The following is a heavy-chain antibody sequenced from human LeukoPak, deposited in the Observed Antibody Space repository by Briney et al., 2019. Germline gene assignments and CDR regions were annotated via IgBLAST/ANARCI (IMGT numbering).Heavy chain of an antibody. D-gene: IGHD3-9*01. V-gene: IGHV1-69*04. J-gene: IGHJ5*02. CDR3: ARGKGDILTGYPLGWFDP. CDR2: IIPILGIA. Sequence: ASVKVSCKASGGTFSSYAISWVRQAPGQGLEWMGRIIPILGIANYAQKFQGRVTITRDTSASTAYMELSSLRSEDTAVYYCARGKGDILTGYPLGWFDPWGQGTLVTVSS. CDR1: GGTFSSYA.